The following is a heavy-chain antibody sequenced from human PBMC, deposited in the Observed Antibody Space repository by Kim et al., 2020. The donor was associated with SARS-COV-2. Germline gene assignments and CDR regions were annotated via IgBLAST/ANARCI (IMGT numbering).Heavy chain of an antibody. V-gene: IGHV4-59*01. CDR3: ARESYYYDSSGYQLIDY. D-gene: IGHD3-22*01. CDR1: GGSISSYY. J-gene: IGHJ4*02. Sequence: SETLSLTCTVSGGSISSYYWSWIRQPPGKGLEWIGYIYYSGSTNYNPSLKSRVTISVDTSKNQFSLKLSSVTAADTAVYYCARESYYYDSSGYQLIDYWGQGTLGTVSS. CDR2: IYYSGST.